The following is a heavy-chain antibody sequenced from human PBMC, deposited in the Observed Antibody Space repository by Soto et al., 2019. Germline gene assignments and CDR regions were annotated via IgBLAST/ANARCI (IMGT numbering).Heavy chain of an antibody. CDR1: GFTSSSYW. CDR3: ARDPHTGYCSGGSCTAY. Sequence: GGSLRLSCAASGFTSSSYWMSWVRQAPGKGLEWVANIKQDGSEKYYVDSVKGRFTISRDNAKNSLYLQMNSLRAEDTAVYYCARDPHTGYCSGGSCTAYWGQGTLVTVSS. V-gene: IGHV3-7*05. J-gene: IGHJ4*02. D-gene: IGHD2-15*01. CDR2: IKQDGSEK.